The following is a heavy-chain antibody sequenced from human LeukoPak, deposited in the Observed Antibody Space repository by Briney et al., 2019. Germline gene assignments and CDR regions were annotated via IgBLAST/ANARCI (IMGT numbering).Heavy chain of an antibody. D-gene: IGHD3-22*01. CDR1: GDSISSGDYY. CDR3: ARGPYSYDSSGAFDI. J-gene: IGHJ3*02. V-gene: IGHV4-61*02. CDR2: ISSSGST. Sequence: NPSEILSLTCTVSGDSISSGDYYWSWIRQPAGKGLEWIGRISSSGSTNYNPSLKSRVTISVDTSKNQFSLKLSSVTAADTAVYFCARGPYSYDSSGAFDIWGQGTMVTVSS.